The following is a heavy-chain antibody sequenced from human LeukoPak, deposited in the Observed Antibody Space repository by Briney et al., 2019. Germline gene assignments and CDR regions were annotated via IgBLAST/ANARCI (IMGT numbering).Heavy chain of an antibody. D-gene: IGHD1-26*01. J-gene: IGHJ3*02. Sequence: GGSLRLSCAASGFTFSTYTMNWVRQAPGKGLEWVSSINGRSNYLSYTHSVKGRLTISTENPKNSLHLHMNRLTAQNTPVHSIAREDGVVGASSVLDIWGQGTMVTVSS. CDR3: AREDGVVGASSVLDI. CDR1: GFTFSTYT. V-gene: IGHV3-21*01. CDR2: INGRSNYL.